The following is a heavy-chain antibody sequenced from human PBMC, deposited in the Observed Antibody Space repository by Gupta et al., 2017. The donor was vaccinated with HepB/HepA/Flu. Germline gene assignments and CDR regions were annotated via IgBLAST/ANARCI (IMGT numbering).Heavy chain of an antibody. D-gene: IGHD4-17*01. Sequence: KYNHSLKSRVTISLDTPRNQFSLKLSSVTAADTAVYYCARVDTVTTFNWFDPWGQGTLVTVSS. V-gene: IGHV4-59*01. CDR3: ARVDTVTTFNWFDP. J-gene: IGHJ5*02.